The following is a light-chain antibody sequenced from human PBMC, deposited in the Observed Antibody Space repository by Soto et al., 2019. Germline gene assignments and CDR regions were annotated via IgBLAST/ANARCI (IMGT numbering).Light chain of an antibody. CDR1: QSVSSN. V-gene: IGKV3-15*01. CDR2: GAS. J-gene: IGKJ1*01. Sequence: EIVMTQSPATLSVSPGGRATLSCRASQSVSSNLAWYQQKPGQAPRLLIYGASTRATGIPVRFSGSGSGTEFFLTISSLQSEDFAVYYCQHYNSYSEAFGQGTKVELK. CDR3: QHYNSYSEA.